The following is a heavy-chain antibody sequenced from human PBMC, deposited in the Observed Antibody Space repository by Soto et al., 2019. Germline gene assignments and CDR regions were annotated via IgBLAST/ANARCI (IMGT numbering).Heavy chain of an antibody. CDR2: ISSSRSSI. CDR3: ARDLNLGSFDY. J-gene: IGHJ4*02. Sequence: PGGSLRLSCAASGFTFRSYSMNWVRQAPGKGLEWVSYISSSRSSIYYADSVKGRFTISRDNAKNSLYLQMNSLRAEDTAVYYCARDLNLGSFDYWGQGTLVTVSS. CDR1: GFTFRSYS. V-gene: IGHV3-48*01.